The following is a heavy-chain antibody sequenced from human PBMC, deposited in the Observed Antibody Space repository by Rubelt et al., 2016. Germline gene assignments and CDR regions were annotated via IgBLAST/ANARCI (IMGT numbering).Heavy chain of an antibody. CDR3: ATHRVGNWNDEDWYNWFDP. CDR2: INPSGGST. V-gene: IGHV1-46*01. J-gene: IGHJ5*02. Sequence: GASVKVSCKASGYTFTSYYMHWVRQAPGQGLEWMGIINPSGGSTSYAQKFQGRVTMTRDTSASTAYMELSSLRSEDTAVYYCATHRVGNWNDEDWYNWFDPWGQGTLVTVSS. CDR1: GYTFTSYY. D-gene: IGHD1-20*01.